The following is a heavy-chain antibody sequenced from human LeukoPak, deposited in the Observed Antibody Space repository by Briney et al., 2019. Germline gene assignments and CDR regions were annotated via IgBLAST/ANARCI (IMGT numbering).Heavy chain of an antibody. CDR1: GFTFSSYD. CDR2: ISPSDSTI. V-gene: IGHV3-48*03. J-gene: IGHJ6*04. D-gene: IGHD5-12*01. CDR3: ARDRGSV. Sequence: GGSLRLSCAASGFTFSSYDMNWVRQAPGKGLEWVSFISPSDSTIYYAESVKGRFTISRDNAKNSVYLQMNSLRVEDTAVYYCARDRGSVWGKGTTVTVSS.